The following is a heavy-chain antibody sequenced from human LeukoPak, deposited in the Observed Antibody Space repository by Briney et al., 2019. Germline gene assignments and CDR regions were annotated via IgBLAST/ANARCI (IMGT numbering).Heavy chain of an antibody. J-gene: IGHJ5*02. D-gene: IGHD2-2*01. V-gene: IGHV1-69*01. CDR3: ARALLRYCSSTSCYWFDP. Sequence: GSSVKVSCKASGGIFSSYAISWVRQAPGQGLEWMGGIIPIFGTANYALKFQGRVTITADDSTSAAYMELSSLRSEDTAVYYCARALLRYCSSTSCYWFDPWGQGTLVTVSS. CDR2: IIPIFGTA. CDR1: GGIFSSYA.